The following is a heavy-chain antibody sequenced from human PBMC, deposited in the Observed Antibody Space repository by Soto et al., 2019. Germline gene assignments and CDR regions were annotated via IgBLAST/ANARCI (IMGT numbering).Heavy chain of an antibody. D-gene: IGHD5-12*01. CDR1: GGSISSGGYA. J-gene: IGHJ6*04. CDR3: ARARGYSGYDSAQAAYGMDV. V-gene: IGHV4-30-2*01. Sequence: SETLSLTCAVSGGSISSGGYAWSWIRQPPGKGLEWIGYIYHSGSTYYNPSLKSRVTISVDRSKNQFSLKLSSVTAADTAVYYCARARGYSGYDSAQAAYGMDVWGKGTTVTVSS. CDR2: IYHSGST.